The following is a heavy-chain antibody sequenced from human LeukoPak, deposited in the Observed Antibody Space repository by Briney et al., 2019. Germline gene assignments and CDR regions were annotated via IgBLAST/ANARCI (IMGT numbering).Heavy chain of an antibody. V-gene: IGHV3-48*02. D-gene: IGHD3-9*01. J-gene: IGHJ4*02. CDR1: GFPFSTCS. CDR2: IDSNSNLL. Sequence: GGPLTLSCVASGFPFSTCSMNGIRPAPGKRLKGVSFIDSNSNLLGDADSVKGRFTVSRDNSESSLYLQMNSLTDEDTAVYYCAGSLSASWLYNWGEGTLVTVSS. CDR3: AGSLSASWLYN.